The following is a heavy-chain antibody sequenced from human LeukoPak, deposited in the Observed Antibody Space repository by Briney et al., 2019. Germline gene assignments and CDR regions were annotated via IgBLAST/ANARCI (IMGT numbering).Heavy chain of an antibody. J-gene: IGHJ4*02. CDR2: ISSSSSYK. Sequence: GGSLRLSCGASGFTFNSFSMNWVRQAPGKGLEWVSSISSSSSYKYYADSVKGRFTISRDNAKKSLYLQMNSLRAEDTAVYYCGRAVCRNVFDYWGQGTQVTVAS. D-gene: IGHD2-8*01. CDR1: GFTFNSFS. CDR3: GRAVCRNVFDY. V-gene: IGHV3-21*01.